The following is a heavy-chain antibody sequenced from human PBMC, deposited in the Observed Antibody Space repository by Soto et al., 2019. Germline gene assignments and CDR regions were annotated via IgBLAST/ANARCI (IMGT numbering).Heavy chain of an antibody. CDR1: GGSISSGGYY. D-gene: IGHD3-10*01. CDR3: ARQGLGELFSSWFDP. J-gene: IGHJ5*02. Sequence: QVQLQESGPGLVKPSQTLSLTCTVSGGSISSGGYYWSWIRQHPGKGLEWIGYIYYSGSTYYNPSLKSPVTMSVDTSENQFSLKLSSVTAADTAVYYCARQGLGELFSSWFDPWGQGTLVTVSS. V-gene: IGHV4-31*01. CDR2: IYYSGST.